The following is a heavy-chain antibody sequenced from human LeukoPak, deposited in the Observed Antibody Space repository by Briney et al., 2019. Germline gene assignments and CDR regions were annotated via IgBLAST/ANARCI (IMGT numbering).Heavy chain of an antibody. J-gene: IGHJ3*02. D-gene: IGHD5-18*01. CDR3: AREIRSYGSPFDI. Sequence: SETLSLTCTVSGGSISSGDYYWSWIRQHPGKGLEWIGYIYYSGSAYYNPSLKSRVTISVDTSKNQFSLKLSSVTAADTAVYYCAREIRSYGSPFDIWGQGTMVTVSS. V-gene: IGHV4-31*03. CDR2: IYYSGSA. CDR1: GGSISSGDYY.